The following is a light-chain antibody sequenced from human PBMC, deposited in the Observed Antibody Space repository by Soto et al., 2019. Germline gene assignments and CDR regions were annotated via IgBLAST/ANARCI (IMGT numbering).Light chain of an antibody. CDR2: GTS. V-gene: IGKV3-15*01. J-gene: IGKJ1*01. CDR1: QRVSSN. Sequence: EIVMTQSPATLSVSPGERATLSCRASQRVSSNFAWYQQKPGQAPRLLFYGTSTRATGVPAMFSGSGSGTEFTLTISSLQSEDFAVYYCQQYDTWPPWTFGQGTKVDIK. CDR3: QQYDTWPPWT.